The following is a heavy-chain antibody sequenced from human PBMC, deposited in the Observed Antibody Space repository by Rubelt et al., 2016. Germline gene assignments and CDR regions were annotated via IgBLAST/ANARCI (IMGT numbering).Heavy chain of an antibody. D-gene: IGHD5-24*01. Sequence: QVQLVQSGSELKKPGASVKVSCKASGYTFTGYYMHWVRQAPGQGLEWMGWINPNSGGTNYAQKFQGRVTMTRDTATSTVYMELSSLRSEDTAVYYCARTKTVEMATIPLAYWGQGTLVTVSS. CDR2: INPNSGGT. CDR3: ARTKTVEMATIPLAY. V-gene: IGHV1-2*02. J-gene: IGHJ4*02. CDR1: GYTFTGYY.